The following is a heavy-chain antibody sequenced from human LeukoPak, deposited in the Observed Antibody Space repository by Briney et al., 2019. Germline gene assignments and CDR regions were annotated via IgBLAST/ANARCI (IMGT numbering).Heavy chain of an antibody. J-gene: IGHJ4*02. D-gene: IGHD3-22*01. CDR1: GYTFTSYG. Sequence: GASVTVSCTASGYTFTSYGISWVRQAPGQGLEWMGWISAYNGNTNYAQKLQGRVTMTTDTSTSTAYMELRSLRSDDTAVYYCAREGARYYYDSSGYYGSWGQGTLVTVSS. V-gene: IGHV1-18*01. CDR2: ISAYNGNT. CDR3: AREGARYYYDSSGYYGS.